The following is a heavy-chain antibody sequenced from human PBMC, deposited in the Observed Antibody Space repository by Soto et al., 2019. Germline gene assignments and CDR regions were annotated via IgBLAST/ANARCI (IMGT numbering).Heavy chain of an antibody. CDR3: ARRIRIFYYDSSGYALDP. CDR2: INAGNGNT. Sequence: ASVKVSCKASGYTFTSYAMHWVRQAPGQRLEWMGWINAGNGNTKYSQKFQGRVTITRDTSASTAYMELSSLRSEDTAVYYCARRIRIFYYDSSGYALDPWGQGTMVTLSS. V-gene: IGHV1-3*01. D-gene: IGHD3-22*01. CDR1: GYTFTSYA. J-gene: IGHJ5*02.